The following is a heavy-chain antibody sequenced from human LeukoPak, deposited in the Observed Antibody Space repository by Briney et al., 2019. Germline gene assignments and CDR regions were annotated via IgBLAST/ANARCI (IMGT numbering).Heavy chain of an antibody. CDR1: GFTFSSYG. CDR2: IRYDGSNK. J-gene: IGHJ4*02. CDR3: AKDYTTFSTDPYFDY. D-gene: IGHD2/OR15-2a*01. V-gene: IGHV3-30*02. Sequence: PGGSLRLSCAASGFTFSSYGMHWVRQAPGKGLEWVAFIRYDGSNKYYADSVKGRFTISRDNSKNTLYLQMNSLRAEDTAVYYCAKDYTTFSTDPYFDYWGQGTLVTVSS.